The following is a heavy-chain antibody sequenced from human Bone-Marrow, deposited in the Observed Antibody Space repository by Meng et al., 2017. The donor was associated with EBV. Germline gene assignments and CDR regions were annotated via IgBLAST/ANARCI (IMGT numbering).Heavy chain of an antibody. CDR3: ARLRNWNDIEP. J-gene: IGHJ4*02. Sequence: QVQLLWCVGGLCKPGWSLRLACAASGFTFSDYYISWIRQAPGKGLEWVSYITGTGISFYDADSVKGRFTISRDNAKNSLYLQMNSLRAEDTAVYYCARLRNWNDIEPWGQGTLVTVSS. CDR1: GFTFSDYY. V-gene: IGHV3-11*01. CDR2: ITGTGISF. D-gene: IGHD1-1*01.